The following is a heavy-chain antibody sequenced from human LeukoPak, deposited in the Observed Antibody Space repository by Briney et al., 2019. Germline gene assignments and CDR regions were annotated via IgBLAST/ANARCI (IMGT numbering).Heavy chain of an antibody. CDR3: ARVSYDFWSGYYTDY. CDR1: GFTFSSYS. J-gene: IGHJ4*02. Sequence: GGSLRLSCAASGFTFSSYSMNWVRQAPGKGLEWVSYISSSSSTIYYADYVKGRFTISRDNAKNSLYLQMNSLRAEDTAVYYCARVSYDFWSGYYTDYWGQGTLVTVSS. V-gene: IGHV3-48*01. CDR2: ISSSSSTI. D-gene: IGHD3-3*01.